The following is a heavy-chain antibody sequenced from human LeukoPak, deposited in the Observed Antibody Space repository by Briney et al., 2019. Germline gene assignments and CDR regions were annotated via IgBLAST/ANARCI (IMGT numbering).Heavy chain of an antibody. V-gene: IGHV1-69*06. D-gene: IGHD3-10*01. CDR1: GGTFSSYA. CDR3: ARVDQFIKWFDP. Sequence: ASVTVSCKASGGTFSSYAISWVRQAPGEGLEWMGGIIPIFGTANYAQKFQGRVTITADKSTSTAYMELSSLRSEDTAVYYCARVDQFIKWFDPWGQGTLVTVSS. J-gene: IGHJ5*02. CDR2: IIPIFGTA.